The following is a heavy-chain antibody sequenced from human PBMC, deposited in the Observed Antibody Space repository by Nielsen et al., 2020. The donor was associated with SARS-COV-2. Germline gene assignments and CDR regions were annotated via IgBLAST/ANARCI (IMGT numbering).Heavy chain of an antibody. CDR1: GGSISSYY. CDR3: ARTYSSGWSHYFDY. J-gene: IGHJ4*02. CDR2: IYYSGST. D-gene: IGHD6-19*01. Sequence: GSLRLSCTVSGGSISSYYWSWIRQPPGKGLEWIGYIYYSGSTNYNPSLKSRVTISVDTSKNQFSLKLTSVTAADTAVYYCARTYSSGWSHYFDYWGQGTLVTVSS. V-gene: IGHV4-59*01.